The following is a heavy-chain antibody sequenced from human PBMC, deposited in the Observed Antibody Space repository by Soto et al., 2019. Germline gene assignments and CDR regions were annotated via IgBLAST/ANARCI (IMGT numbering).Heavy chain of an antibody. CDR1: GGTFSSYA. J-gene: IGHJ5*02. CDR3: AREGEYYDFWSGYSQGYNWFDP. Sequence: QVQLVQSGAEVKKPGSSVKVSCKASGGTFSSYAISWVRQAPGQGLEWMGGIIPIFGTANYAQKFQGRVTITADESTSTACMELSSLRSEDTAVYYCAREGEYYDFWSGYSQGYNWFDPWGQGTLVTVSS. D-gene: IGHD3-3*01. CDR2: IIPIFGTA. V-gene: IGHV1-69*01.